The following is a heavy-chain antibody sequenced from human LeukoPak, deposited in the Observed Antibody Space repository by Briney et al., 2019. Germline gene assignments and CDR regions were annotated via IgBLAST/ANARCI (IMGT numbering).Heavy chain of an antibody. V-gene: IGHV3-48*01. J-gene: IGHJ4*02. D-gene: IGHD6-13*01. CDR1: GFTFSSYS. CDR2: ISSSSSTI. CDR3: ARRRIAAAGNYFDY. Sequence: TGGSLRLSCAAYGFTFSSYSMNWVRQAPGKGLEWVSYISSSSSTIYYADSVKGRFTISRDNAKNSLYLQMNSLRAEDTAVYYCARRRIAAAGNYFDYWGQGTLVTVSS.